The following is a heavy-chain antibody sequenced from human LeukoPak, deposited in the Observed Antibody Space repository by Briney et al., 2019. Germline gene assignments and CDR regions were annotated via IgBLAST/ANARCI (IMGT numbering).Heavy chain of an antibody. CDR2: IYTSGST. Sequence: SETLSLTCTVSGGSISSYYWSWIRQPAGKGLEWIGRIYTSGSTNYNPSLKSRVTMSVDTSKNQFSLKLSSVTAADTAVYYCARNHYDYYYYYYMDVWGKGTTVTVSS. D-gene: IGHD1-14*01. CDR3: ARNHYDYYYYYYMDV. V-gene: IGHV4-4*07. J-gene: IGHJ6*03. CDR1: GGSISSYY.